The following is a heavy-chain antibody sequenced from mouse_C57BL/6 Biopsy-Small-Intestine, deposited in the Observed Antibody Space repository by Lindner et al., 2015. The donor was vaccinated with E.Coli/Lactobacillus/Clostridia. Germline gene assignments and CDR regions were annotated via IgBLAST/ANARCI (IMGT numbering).Heavy chain of an antibody. Sequence: VQLQESGAELARPGASVKPSCKASGNSFSSYGLSWVKQRTGQGLEWIGEIYPGSGNTYYNEKFKGKVTLTADRSSSTAYMELRSLTSEDSAVYFCYYGNYIGAMDYWGQGTSVTVSS. J-gene: IGHJ4*01. V-gene: IGHV1-81*01. CDR2: IYPGSGNT. CDR1: GNSFSSYG. D-gene: IGHD2-1*01. CDR3: YYGNYIGAMDY.